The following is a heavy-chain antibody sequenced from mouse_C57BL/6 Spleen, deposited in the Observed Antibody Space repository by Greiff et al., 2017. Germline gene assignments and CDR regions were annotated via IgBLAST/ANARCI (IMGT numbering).Heavy chain of an antibody. Sequence: EKLQESGPGLVAPSQSLSITCTVSGFSLTSYGVHWVRQPPGKGLEWLVVIWSDGSTTYNSALKSRLSISKDNSKSQVFLKMNSLQTDDTAMYYCARQGTGGMDYAMDYWGQGTSVTVSS. V-gene: IGHV2-6-1*01. D-gene: IGHD4-1*01. CDR1: GFSLTSYG. J-gene: IGHJ4*01. CDR3: ARQGTGGMDYAMDY. CDR2: IWSDGST.